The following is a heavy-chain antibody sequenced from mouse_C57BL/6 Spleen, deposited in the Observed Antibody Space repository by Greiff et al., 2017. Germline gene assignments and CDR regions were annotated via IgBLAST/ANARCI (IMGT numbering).Heavy chain of an antibody. CDR3: TRNYGSSYRDWYFDV. D-gene: IGHD1-1*01. CDR1: GYTFTDYE. V-gene: IGHV1-15*01. Sequence: QVQLQQSGAELVRPGASVTLSCKASGYTFTDYEMHWVKQTPVHGLEWIGAIDPETGGTAYNQKFKGKAILTADKSSSTAYMELRSLTCEDSAVYYCTRNYGSSYRDWYFDVWGTGTTVTVSS. J-gene: IGHJ1*03. CDR2: IDPETGGT.